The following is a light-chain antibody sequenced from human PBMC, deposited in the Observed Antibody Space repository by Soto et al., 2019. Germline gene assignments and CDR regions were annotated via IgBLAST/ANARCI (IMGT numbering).Light chain of an antibody. CDR3: HQYDNWTRT. CDR2: GAS. CDR1: QSVSSN. Sequence: EIVITQSPATLSVSPGERATLSCRASQSVSSNLAWYQQKPGQAPRFLIYGASTRETGIPARFSGSGSGTEFTLTISSLQSEDFAVYYCHQYDNWTRTFGQGTKVDIK. J-gene: IGKJ1*01. V-gene: IGKV3-15*01.